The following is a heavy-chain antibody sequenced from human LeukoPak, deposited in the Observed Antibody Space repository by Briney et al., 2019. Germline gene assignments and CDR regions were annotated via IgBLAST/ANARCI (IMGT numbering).Heavy chain of an antibody. D-gene: IGHD6-19*01. V-gene: IGHV3-30-3*01. CDR1: GFTFSSYA. Sequence: GGSLRLSCAASGFTFSSYAMHWVRQAPGKGLEWVAVISYDGSNKYYADSVKGRFTISRDNSKNTLYLQMNSLRAEDTAVYYCARDQVAVAGAFDYWGQGTLVTVSS. CDR2: ISYDGSNK. CDR3: ARDQVAVAGAFDY. J-gene: IGHJ4*02.